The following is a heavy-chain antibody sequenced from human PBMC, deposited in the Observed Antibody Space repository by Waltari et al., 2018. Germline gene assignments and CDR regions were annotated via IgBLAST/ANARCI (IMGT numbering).Heavy chain of an antibody. V-gene: IGHV1-69*13. CDR1: GGPFSSYA. CDR2: IIPIFGTA. D-gene: IGHD2-2*01. Sequence: QVQLVQSGAEVKKPGSSVKVSCKASGGPFSSYAISWVRQAPGQGLEWMGRIIPIFGTANYAQKFQGRVTITADKSTSTAYMELSSLRSEDTAVYYCARFGFCSSTSCYDGDAFDIWGQGTMVTVSS. CDR3: ARFGFCSSTSCYDGDAFDI. J-gene: IGHJ3*02.